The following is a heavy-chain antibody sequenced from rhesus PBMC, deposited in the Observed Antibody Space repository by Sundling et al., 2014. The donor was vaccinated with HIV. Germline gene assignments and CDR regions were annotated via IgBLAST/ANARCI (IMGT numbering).Heavy chain of an antibody. D-gene: IGHD1-1*01. Sequence: QVQLQESGPAVVKPSETLSLTCAVSGGSFSSSNWWSWIRQSPGKGLEWIGRVSGNTGNTDYNPSLKSRVTISTDTSKNQFSLKLSSVTAADTAVYYCVARWNYDDVWGPGVLVTVSS. CDR3: VARWNYDDV. J-gene: IGHJ5-1*01. CDR1: GGSFSSSNW. CDR2: VSGNTGNT. V-gene: IGHV4-93*01.